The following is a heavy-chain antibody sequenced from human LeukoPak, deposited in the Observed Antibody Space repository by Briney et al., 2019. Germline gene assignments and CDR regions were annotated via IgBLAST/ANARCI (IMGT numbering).Heavy chain of an antibody. J-gene: IGHJ4*02. Sequence: PSETLSLTCTVSGGSISSYYWSWIRQPPGKGLEWIGYIYYSGSTNYNPSLKSRVTISVDTSKNQFSLKLSAVTAADTAVYYCARARIQLWHTPSYYFDYWGQGTLVTVSS. CDR2: IYYSGST. CDR1: GGSISSYY. D-gene: IGHD5-18*01. CDR3: ARARIQLWHTPSYYFDY. V-gene: IGHV4-59*01.